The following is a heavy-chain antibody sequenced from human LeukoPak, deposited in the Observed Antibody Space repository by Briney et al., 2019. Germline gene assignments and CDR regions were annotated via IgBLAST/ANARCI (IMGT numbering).Heavy chain of an antibody. Sequence: SETLSLTCTVSGGSLSSSSYFWGWIRQPPGKGLEWIGSIYYSGSTSYNPSLKSRVTISVDTSKNQYSLKLSSVTAADTAVYYCARPYGSGLYAFDIWGQGTMVTVSS. D-gene: IGHD3-10*01. CDR1: GGSLSSSSYF. CDR2: IYYSGST. V-gene: IGHV4-39*07. J-gene: IGHJ3*02. CDR3: ARPYGSGLYAFDI.